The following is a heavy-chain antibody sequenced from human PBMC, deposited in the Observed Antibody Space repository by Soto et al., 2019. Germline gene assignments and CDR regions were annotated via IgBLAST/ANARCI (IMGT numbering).Heavy chain of an antibody. J-gene: IGHJ3*02. V-gene: IGHV4-31*03. Sequence: PSETLSLTCTVSGGSISSGGYYWSWIRQHPGKGLEWIGYIYYSGSTYYNPSLKSRVTISVDTSKNQFSPKLSSVTAADTAVYYCARNYGQDAFDIWGQGTMVTVSS. CDR2: IYYSGST. CDR1: GGSISSGGYY. D-gene: IGHD1-7*01. CDR3: ARNYGQDAFDI.